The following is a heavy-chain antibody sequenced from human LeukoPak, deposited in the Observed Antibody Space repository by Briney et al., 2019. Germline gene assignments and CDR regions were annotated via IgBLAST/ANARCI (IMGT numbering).Heavy chain of an antibody. D-gene: IGHD6-19*01. Sequence: ASVKISCKVSGYTFTDYYIHWVQQAPGKGLEWMGLVDPEDGETIYTEKFQGRVTITADTSTDTAYMELSSLRCEDTAVYYCATGPPYSSGSFDYWGQGTLVTVSS. J-gene: IGHJ4*02. CDR3: ATGPPYSSGSFDY. V-gene: IGHV1-69-2*01. CDR2: VDPEDGET. CDR1: GYTFTDYY.